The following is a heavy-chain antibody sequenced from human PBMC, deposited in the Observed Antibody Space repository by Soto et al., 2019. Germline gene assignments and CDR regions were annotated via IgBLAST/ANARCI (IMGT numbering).Heavy chain of an antibody. J-gene: IGHJ6*02. D-gene: IGHD3-9*01. V-gene: IGHV3-49*04. CDR2: IRSKAYGGTT. CDR3: TRDRPPGRDILTGIYYYYGMDV. Sequence: GGSLRLSCAASGFTFSESAMHWVRQASGKGLEWVGFIRSKAYGGTTEYAASVKGRFTISRDDSKSIAYLQMNSLKTEDTAVYYCTRDRPPGRDILTGIYYYYGMDVWGQGTTVTVSS. CDR1: GFTFSESA.